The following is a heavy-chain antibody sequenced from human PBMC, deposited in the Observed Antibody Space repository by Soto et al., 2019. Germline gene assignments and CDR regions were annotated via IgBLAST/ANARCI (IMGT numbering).Heavy chain of an antibody. CDR1: GVSFSGYY. V-gene: IGHV4-34*01. J-gene: IGHJ4*02. Sequence: SETLSLTCAVYGVSFSGYYWSWIRKPPGKGLEWVGEINHSGSTNYNPSLKSRVTISVDTSKNQFSLKLSSVTAADTAVYYCARGKLSDYVWGSYRYHFDYWGQGTVVTVSS. D-gene: IGHD3-16*02. CDR2: INHSGST. CDR3: ARGKLSDYVWGSYRYHFDY.